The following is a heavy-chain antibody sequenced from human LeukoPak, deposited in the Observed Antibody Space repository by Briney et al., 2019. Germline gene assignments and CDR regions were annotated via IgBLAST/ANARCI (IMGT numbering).Heavy chain of an antibody. Sequence: GASVKVSFKASGYTFTSYYMHWVRQAPGQGLEWMGIINPSGGSTSYAQKFQGRVTMTRDTSTSTVYMKLSSLRSEDTAVYYCARVQARLRLGELSLSYWGQGTLVTVSS. V-gene: IGHV1-46*01. J-gene: IGHJ4*02. CDR2: INPSGGST. D-gene: IGHD3-16*02. CDR3: ARVQARLRLGELSLSY. CDR1: GYTFTSYY.